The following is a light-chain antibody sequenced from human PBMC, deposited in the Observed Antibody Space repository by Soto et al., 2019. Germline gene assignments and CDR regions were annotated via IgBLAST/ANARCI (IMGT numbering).Light chain of an antibody. J-gene: IGLJ3*02. CDR3: AAWDDSLSGTV. CDR1: SSNIGSNY. V-gene: IGLV1-47*01. CDR2: RNN. Sequence: QSVLTQPPSASGTPGQRVTISCSGSSSNIGSNYVYWYQQLPGTAPKLLISRNNQRPSVVPDRFSGSKSGTSASLAISGLGSEDEAEYYCAAWDDSLSGTVFGGGTKLTVL.